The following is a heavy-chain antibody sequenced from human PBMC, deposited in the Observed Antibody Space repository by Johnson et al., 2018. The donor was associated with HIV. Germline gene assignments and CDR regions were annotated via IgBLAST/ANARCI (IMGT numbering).Heavy chain of an antibody. J-gene: IGHJ3*02. CDR2: ISYDGSNK. CDR3: AREELEPDVFDI. Sequence: VQLVESGGGLIQPGGSLRLSCAASGFTFSSYAMHWVRQAPGKGLEWVAVISYDGSNKYYADSVKGRFTISRENAKNSLYLQMNSLRAGDTAVYYCAREELEPDVFDIWGQGTMVTVSS. D-gene: IGHD1-1*01. CDR1: GFTFSSYA. V-gene: IGHV3-30*14.